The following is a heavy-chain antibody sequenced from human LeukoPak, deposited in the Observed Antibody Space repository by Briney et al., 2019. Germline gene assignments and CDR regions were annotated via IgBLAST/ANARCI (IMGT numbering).Heavy chain of an antibody. V-gene: IGHV4-4*02. CDR2: IYHSGST. D-gene: IGHD3-16*01. CDR1: GGSISSSNW. Sequence: SGTLSLTCPFSGGSISSSNWWSWGRPPPGKGLEWIGEIYHSGSTNYNPSLKNRVTISVDKSKKQLSLKLSSVTAADTAVYYCARSDYLWDSSNYYYYYYMDVWAKGTTVTISS. J-gene: IGHJ6*03. CDR3: ARSDYLWDSSNYYYYYYMDV.